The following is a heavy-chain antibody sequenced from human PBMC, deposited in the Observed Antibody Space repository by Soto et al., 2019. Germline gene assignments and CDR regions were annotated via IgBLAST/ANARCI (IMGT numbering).Heavy chain of an antibody. CDR3: ARDSLYTVTTKFYYYYMDV. CDR2: ISAYNGNT. J-gene: IGHJ6*03. Sequence: ASVKVSCKASGYTFTSYGISWVRQAPGQGLEWMGWISAYNGNTNYAQKLQGRVTMTTDTSTSTAYMELRSLRSDDTAVYYCARDSLYTVTTKFYYYYMDVWGKGTTVTVSS. CDR1: GYTFTSYG. V-gene: IGHV1-18*01. D-gene: IGHD4-17*01.